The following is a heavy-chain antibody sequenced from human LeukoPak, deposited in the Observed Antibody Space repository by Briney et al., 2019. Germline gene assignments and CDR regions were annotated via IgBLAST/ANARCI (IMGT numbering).Heavy chain of an antibody. CDR3: AKPMVACSGGSCLFAFDI. Sequence: VGSLRLSCAASGFTFSSYAMSWVRQAPGKGLEWVSAISGSGGSTYYADSVKGRFTISRDNSKNTLYLQMNSLRAEGTAVYYCAKPMVACSGGSCLFAFDIWGQGTMVTVSS. CDR2: ISGSGGST. J-gene: IGHJ3*02. V-gene: IGHV3-23*01. CDR1: GFTFSSYA. D-gene: IGHD2-15*01.